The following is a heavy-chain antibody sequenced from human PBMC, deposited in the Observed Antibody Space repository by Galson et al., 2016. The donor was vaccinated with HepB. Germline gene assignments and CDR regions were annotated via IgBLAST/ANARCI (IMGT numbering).Heavy chain of an antibody. J-gene: IGHJ6*02. CDR3: ARGYSYALDV. Sequence: SETLSPTCTVFGGSVTSLYCNWVRQYPGHGLEWIGYIRYSGRSNSNSSLKSRATMSLDTSKNQFSLKLSSVTTADTAVYYCARGYSYALDVWGQGTTVTVSS. CDR2: IRYSGRS. V-gene: IGHV4-59*02. CDR1: GGSVTSLY.